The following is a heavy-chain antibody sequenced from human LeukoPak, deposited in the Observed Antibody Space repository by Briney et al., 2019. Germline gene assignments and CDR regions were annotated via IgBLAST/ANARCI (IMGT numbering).Heavy chain of an antibody. CDR3: ARDYYDSSGSNHFDY. D-gene: IGHD3-22*01. Sequence: GGSLRLSCAASGFTFSSYGMHWVRQAPGKGLEWVAVIWYDGSNKYYADSVKGRFTISRDISKNTLYLQMNSLRAEDTAVYYCARDYYDSSGSNHFDYWGQGTLVTVSS. CDR1: GFTFSSYG. V-gene: IGHV3-33*01. J-gene: IGHJ4*02. CDR2: IWYDGSNK.